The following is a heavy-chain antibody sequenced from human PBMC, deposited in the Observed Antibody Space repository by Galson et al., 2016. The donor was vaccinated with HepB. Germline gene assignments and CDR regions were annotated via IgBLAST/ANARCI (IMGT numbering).Heavy chain of an antibody. CDR2: ISYSNAV. D-gene: IGHD4-17*01. V-gene: IGHV3-48*03. CDR3: VRDPGLRNGMGG. J-gene: IGHJ6*04. CDR1: GFAFSRYE. Sequence: SLRLSCAASGFAFSRYEFNWVRQAPGKGLEWVSHISYSNAVSYAASVKGRFTISRDNSKNTVYLHMSSLRGEDTAICYCVRDPGLRNGMGGWGKGTTVIVSS.